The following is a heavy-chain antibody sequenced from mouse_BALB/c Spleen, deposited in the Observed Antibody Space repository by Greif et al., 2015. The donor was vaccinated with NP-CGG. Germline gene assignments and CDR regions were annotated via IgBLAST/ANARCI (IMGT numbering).Heavy chain of an antibody. V-gene: IGHV1-84*02. CDR2: IYPGSGNT. CDR3: ARRTGTEAMDY. CDR1: GYTFTDCY. Sequence: LVESGPELVKPGASVKISCKASGYTFTDCYINWVKQKPGQGLEWIGWIYPGSGNTKYNEKFKGKATLTVDTSSSTAYMQLSSLTSEDTAVYFCARRTGTEAMDYWGQGTSVTVSS. D-gene: IGHD4-1*01. J-gene: IGHJ4*01.